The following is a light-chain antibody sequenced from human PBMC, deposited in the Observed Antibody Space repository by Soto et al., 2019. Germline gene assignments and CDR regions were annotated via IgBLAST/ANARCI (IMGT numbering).Light chain of an antibody. J-gene: IGKJ4*02. CDR1: QSVSSSY. CDR2: GAS. V-gene: IGKV3-20*01. Sequence: EIVLTQSPGTLSLSPGERATLSCRASQSVSSSYLAWYQQKPGQAPRLLIYGASSRATGIPDRFSGSGSGTDFTLTISRLEPEDFAVYYGQQYGSSQGAFGGGTKVEIK. CDR3: QQYGSSQGA.